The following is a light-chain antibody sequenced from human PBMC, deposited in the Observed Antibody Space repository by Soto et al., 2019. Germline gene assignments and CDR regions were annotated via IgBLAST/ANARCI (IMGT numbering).Light chain of an antibody. CDR2: GAS. J-gene: IGKJ5*01. Sequence: IVMPKTQATLSVSPGGRATLSCRASQSISDTLAWYQQKPGQAPRLLIYGASTRATGIPARFSGSGSGTEFTLTISSLQSEDFAVYYCQQYNNLPPITSCQ. V-gene: IGKV3-15*01. CDR3: QQYNNLPPIT. CDR1: QSISDT.